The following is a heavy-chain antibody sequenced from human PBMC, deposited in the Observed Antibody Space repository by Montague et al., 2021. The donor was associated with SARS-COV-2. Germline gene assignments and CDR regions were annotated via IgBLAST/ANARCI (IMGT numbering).Heavy chain of an antibody. Sequence: SETLSLTCTVSNVSINNYSRGWIRQPPGKGLEWIGHIYNSGTTDYNPSLRSRATISVDTSRNQFSLKLNSVTTADTAIYYCAPSDEPYGPAGFGYLGRATISMGTLTDAVSLKHKSVSTAEADVYYWATGDGTDRTADLDDWGRGITVTVSS. J-gene: IGHJ6*02. CDR1: NVSINNYS. CDR3: APSDEPYGPAGFGYLGRATISMGTLTDAVSLKHKSVSTAEADVYYWATGDGTDRTADLDD. V-gene: IGHV4-59*01. CDR2: IYNSGTT. D-gene: IGHD2-21*01.